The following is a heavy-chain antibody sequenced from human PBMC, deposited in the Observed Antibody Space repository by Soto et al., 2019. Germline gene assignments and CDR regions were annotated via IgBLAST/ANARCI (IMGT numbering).Heavy chain of an antibody. CDR1: GFTFYNYA. Sequence: EVQLLESGGGLVRPGGFLRLSCAASGFTFYNYAMNWVRQAPGKGLEWVSTISGGGDGTYYADSVKGRFTISRDNSRNTVYLQMNSLRAEDTAVYYCVKKGLGSLATYCTTGDCHYAFDVWGQGTLVTVSS. D-gene: IGHD2-8*01. CDR2: ISGGGDGT. J-gene: IGHJ3*01. V-gene: IGHV3-23*01. CDR3: VKKGLGSLATYCTTGDCHYAFDV.